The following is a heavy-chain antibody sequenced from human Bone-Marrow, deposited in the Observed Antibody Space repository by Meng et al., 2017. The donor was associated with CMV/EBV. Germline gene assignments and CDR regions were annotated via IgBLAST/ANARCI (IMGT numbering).Heavy chain of an antibody. V-gene: IGHV1-24*01. D-gene: IGHD5-12*01. J-gene: IGHJ4*02. CDR2: FDPEDGET. CDR3: ATDPFAYSGYDSGPLSRLHGGY. Sequence: ASVKVSCKVSGYTLTELSMHWVRQAPGKGLEWMGGFDPEDGETIYAQKFQGRVTMTEDTSTDTAYMELSSLRSEDTAVYYCATDPFAYSGYDSGPLSRLHGGYWGQGTLVTVYS. CDR1: GYTLTELS.